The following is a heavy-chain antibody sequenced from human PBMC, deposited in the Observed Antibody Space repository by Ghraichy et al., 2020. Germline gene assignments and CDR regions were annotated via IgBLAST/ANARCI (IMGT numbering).Heavy chain of an antibody. V-gene: IGHV3-15*01. CDR3: TTDRDLGDV. J-gene: IGHJ6*02. Sequence: GESLNISRAVSGFNFSHAWMTWVRQAPGKGLEWVGRIKSKTDGGTTDYAAPVKGRFTISRDDSKNTLNLQMNSLKTEDTAVYYCTTDRDLGDVWGQGTTVTVSS. CDR2: IKSKTDGGTT. CDR1: GFNFSHAW.